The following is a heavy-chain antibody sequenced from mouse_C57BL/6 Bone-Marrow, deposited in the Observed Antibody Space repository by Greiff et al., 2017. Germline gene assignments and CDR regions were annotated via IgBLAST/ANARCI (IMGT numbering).Heavy chain of an antibody. D-gene: IGHD2-3*01. V-gene: IGHV1-55*01. CDR3: ARKGAMRYYFDY. Sequence: QVQLQQPGAELVKPGASVKMSCKASGYTFTSYWLTWVKQRPGQGLEWIGDIYPGSGSTNYTEKFKSKATLTVDTSSSTAYMQLSSLTSEDSAVYYCARKGAMRYYFDYWGQGTTLTVSS. CDR1: GYTFTSYW. J-gene: IGHJ2*01. CDR2: IYPGSGST.